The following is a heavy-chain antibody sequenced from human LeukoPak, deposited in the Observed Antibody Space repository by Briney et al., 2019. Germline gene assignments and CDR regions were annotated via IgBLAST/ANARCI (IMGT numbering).Heavy chain of an antibody. V-gene: IGHV4-30-4*08. CDR3: ARRDGWYGSSGVDWYFDL. CDR1: GGSISSGDYY. J-gene: IGHJ2*01. CDR2: IYYSGST. D-gene: IGHD6-19*01. Sequence: SETLSLTCTVSGGSISSGDYYWSWIRQPPGKGLEWIGYIYYSGSTYYNPSLKSRVTISVDTPKNQFSLKLSSVTAADTAVCYCARRDGWYGSSGVDWYFDLWGRGTLVTVSS.